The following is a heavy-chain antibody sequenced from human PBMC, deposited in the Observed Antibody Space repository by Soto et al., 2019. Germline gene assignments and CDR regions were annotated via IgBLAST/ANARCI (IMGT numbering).Heavy chain of an antibody. D-gene: IGHD4-4*01. CDR3: ARVGDDYSMYLTWFLDY. J-gene: IGHJ4*02. CDR1: GGSISSYY. CDR2: IYYSGNT. Sequence: SETLSLTCTVSGGSISSYYCSWIRQPPGKGLEWIGYIYYSGNTNYNPSLKSRVTISVDTSKNHFSLKLSSVTAADTAVYYCARVGDDYSMYLTWFLDYWGQGTLVTVSS. V-gene: IGHV4-59*01.